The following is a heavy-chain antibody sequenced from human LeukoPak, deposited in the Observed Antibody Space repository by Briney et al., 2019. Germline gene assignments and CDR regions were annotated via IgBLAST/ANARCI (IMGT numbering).Heavy chain of an antibody. Sequence: GASVKVSCKASGYTFTTYGITWIRQAPGQGLEWLGWISPYNGATEYAQNLQDRVSMATDTSTNTAYIEVRSLKSDDTAVYYRARDSDWNVDYWGQGTLVTVSS. CDR1: GYTFTTYG. D-gene: IGHD1-1*01. CDR2: ISPYNGAT. V-gene: IGHV1-18*01. CDR3: ARDSDWNVDY. J-gene: IGHJ4*02.